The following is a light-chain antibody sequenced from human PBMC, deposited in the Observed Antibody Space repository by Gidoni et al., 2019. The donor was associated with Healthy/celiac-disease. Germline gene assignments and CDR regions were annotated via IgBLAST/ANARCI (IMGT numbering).Light chain of an antibody. J-gene: IGKJ4*01. CDR3: QQRSTPLT. Sequence: EFVLTQSPATLSLSPGERATLPCRASQSVSSYLAWYQQKPGQAPRLLIYDASNRATGIPARFSGSGSGTDFTLTISSLEPEDFAVYYCQQRSTPLTFGGGTKVEIK. CDR1: QSVSSY. CDR2: DAS. V-gene: IGKV3-11*01.